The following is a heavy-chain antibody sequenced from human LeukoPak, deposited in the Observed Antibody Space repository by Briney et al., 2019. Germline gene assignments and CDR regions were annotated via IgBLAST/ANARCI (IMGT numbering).Heavy chain of an antibody. J-gene: IGHJ6*02. Sequence: PSETLSLTCTVSGGSISSSTYYWGWIRQPPGKGLEWVGSGYYSGGTYYNPSLKSRVTISVDTSNNYFSLKLSSVTAADTAVYYCASRLGYCSSTSCYRAYYYYYGMDVWGQGTTVTVSS. CDR3: ASRLGYCSSTSCYRAYYYYYGMDV. CDR1: GGSISSSTYY. CDR2: GYYSGGT. D-gene: IGHD2-2*02. V-gene: IGHV4-39*02.